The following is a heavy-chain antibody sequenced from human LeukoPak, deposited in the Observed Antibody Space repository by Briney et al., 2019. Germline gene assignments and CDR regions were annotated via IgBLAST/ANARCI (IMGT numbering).Heavy chain of an antibody. J-gene: IGHJ4*02. CDR2: IYSGGRT. D-gene: IGHD4-17*01. V-gene: IGHV3-53*01. Sequence: PGGSLRLSCAASGFTVSSNYMNWVRQAPGKGLEWVSVIYSGGRTYYADSVKGRFTISRDNSRNTLYLQMNSLRAEDTAVYCCARNKWGDYTGSDYWGQGTLVTVSS. CDR3: ARNKWGDYTGSDY. CDR1: GFTVSSNY.